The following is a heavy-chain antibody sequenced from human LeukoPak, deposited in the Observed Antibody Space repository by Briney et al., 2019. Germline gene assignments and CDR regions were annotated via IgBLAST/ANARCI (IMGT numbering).Heavy chain of an antibody. J-gene: IGHJ4*02. CDR1: GGSISTSNYY. D-gene: IGHD1-7*01. CDR3: ARTNPWELKYYFDY. V-gene: IGHV4-39*07. Sequence: PSETLSLTCTVSGGSISTSNYYWGWIRQPPGKGLEWIGNIFYSGSTYYSPSLKSRGTISVDTSKNQFSLKLSSVTAADTAVYYCARTNPWELKYYFDYWGQGTLVTVSS. CDR2: IFYSGST.